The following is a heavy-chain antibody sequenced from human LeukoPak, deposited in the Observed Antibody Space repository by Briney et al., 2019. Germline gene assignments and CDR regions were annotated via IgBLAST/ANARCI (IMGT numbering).Heavy chain of an antibody. Sequence: GASLKISCKGSGYSFTSYWIGWVRQMPGKGLEWMGIIFPGDSDTRYSPSFQGQVTISSDKSTSTAYLQWSSLKASDTAMYYCARQIDGYNSGFDYWGQGTLVTVSS. D-gene: IGHD5-24*01. J-gene: IGHJ4*02. CDR1: GYSFTSYW. CDR3: ARQIDGYNSGFDY. CDR2: IFPGDSDT. V-gene: IGHV5-51*01.